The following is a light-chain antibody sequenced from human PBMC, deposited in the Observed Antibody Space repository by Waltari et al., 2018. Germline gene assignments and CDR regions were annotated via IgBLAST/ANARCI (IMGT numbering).Light chain of an antibody. V-gene: IGKV3-11*01. CDR1: QSVSSY. Sequence: EIVLTQSPATLSLSPGERATLPCRASQSVSSYLAWYQQKPCQAPRLVIHDASKSATGIPARFSGSGSGTDFTLTISSLEPEDFAVYYCQQRNSWPRVTFGPGTKVDIK. CDR2: DAS. J-gene: IGKJ3*01. CDR3: QQRNSWPRVT.